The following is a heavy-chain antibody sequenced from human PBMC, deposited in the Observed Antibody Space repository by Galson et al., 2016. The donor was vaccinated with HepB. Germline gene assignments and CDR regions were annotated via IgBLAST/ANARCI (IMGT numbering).Heavy chain of an antibody. CDR2: ITPIFGTS. D-gene: IGHD3-10*01. V-gene: IGHV1-69*06. J-gene: IGHJ6*02. CDR3: AREIPNFGSGSYQGIYYYYYGMDV. Sequence: SVKVSCKASGGTFSNYGISWVRQAPGQGLEWMGGITPIFGTSNYAQKFQGRVTITADKSTSTAYMELNRLRSEDSAVYYCAREIPNFGSGSYQGIYYYYYGMDVWGPGTTVTVSS. CDR1: GGTFSNYG.